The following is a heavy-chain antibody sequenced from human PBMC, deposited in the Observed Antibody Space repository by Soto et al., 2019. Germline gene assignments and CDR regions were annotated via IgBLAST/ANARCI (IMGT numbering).Heavy chain of an antibody. D-gene: IGHD2-2*01. CDR3: TTESPLGYCSSTSCYFGMDV. Sequence: EVQLVESGGGLVKPGGSLRLSCAASGFTFSNAWMNWVRQAPGKGLEWVGRIKSKTDGGTTDYAAPVKGRFTISRDDSKNTLYLQMNSLKTEDTAVYYCTTESPLGYCSSTSCYFGMDVWGQGTTVTVSS. CDR1: GFTFSNAW. CDR2: IKSKTDGGTT. V-gene: IGHV3-15*07. J-gene: IGHJ6*02.